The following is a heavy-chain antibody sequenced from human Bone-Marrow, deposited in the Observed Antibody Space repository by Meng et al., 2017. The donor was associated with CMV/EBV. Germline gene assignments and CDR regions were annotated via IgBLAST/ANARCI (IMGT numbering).Heavy chain of an antibody. J-gene: IGHJ6*02. CDR3: AREWVSSSIEGMDV. D-gene: IGHD2-2*01. CDR2: IIPILGIA. Sequence: SVKVSCKASGDTFSNYAISWVRQAPGQGLEWLGGIIPILGIANYAQKFQGRVTITADKSTSTAYMELSSLRSEDTAVYYCAREWVSSSIEGMDVWGQGTTVTVSS. V-gene: IGHV1-69*10. CDR1: GDTFSNYA.